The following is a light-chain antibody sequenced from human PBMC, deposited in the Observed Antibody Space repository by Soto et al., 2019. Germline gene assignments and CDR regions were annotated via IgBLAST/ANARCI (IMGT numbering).Light chain of an antibody. CDR2: AAS. CDR3: QKYNSAPFT. Sequence: DIQMTQSPSSLSASVGDRVTITCRASQGISNYLAWYQQKPGKVPKLLIYAASTLQSGVPSRFXGSGXGTXXXXXXXXXQPEDVAXYYCQKYNSAPFTIGPGTKVDIK. CDR1: QGISNY. V-gene: IGKV1-27*01. J-gene: IGKJ3*01.